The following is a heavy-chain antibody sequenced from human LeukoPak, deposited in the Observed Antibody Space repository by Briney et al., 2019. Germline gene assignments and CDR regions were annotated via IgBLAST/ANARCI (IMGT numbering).Heavy chain of an antibody. J-gene: IGHJ5*02. CDR2: INDSGGST. CDR1: GFTFSTYA. CDR3: ARDTSYSDGTDYYSWFDP. D-gene: IGHD3-22*01. Sequence: PGGSLRLSCAASGFTFSTYAMSWVRQPPGKGLEWVSSINDSGGSTNYADSVKGRFTISRDNSKNTLYRQMSSLRAEDTAVYYCARDTSYSDGTDYYSWFDPWGQGTLVTVSS. V-gene: IGHV3-23*01.